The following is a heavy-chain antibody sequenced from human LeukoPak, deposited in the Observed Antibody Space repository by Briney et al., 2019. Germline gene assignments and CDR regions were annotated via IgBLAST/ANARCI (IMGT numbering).Heavy chain of an antibody. CDR3: AKAPIAAAAGSPFDY. CDR1: GFTFSSYA. D-gene: IGHD6-13*01. V-gene: IGHV3-23*01. J-gene: IGHJ4*02. Sequence: SGGSLRLSCAASGFTFSSYAMSWVRQAPGKGLEWVSAISGSGGRTYYADSVKGRFTISRDNSKNTLYLQMNSLRAGDTAVYYCAKAPIAAAAGSPFDYWGQGTLVTVSS. CDR2: ISGSGGRT.